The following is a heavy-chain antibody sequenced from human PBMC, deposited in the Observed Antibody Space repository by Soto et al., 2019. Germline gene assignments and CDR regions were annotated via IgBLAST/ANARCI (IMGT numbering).Heavy chain of an antibody. CDR1: GFIFSTYF. Sequence: GGSLRLSCAVSGFIFSTYFIHWVRQAPCKGLEWVAVILYDGIKEFYADSVKGRFSISRDNSKNTLYLQMNTLRAEDTATYYCSRGDGAAEIKRFDILGQGSLVTVCS. CDR3: SRGDGAAEIKRFDI. J-gene: IGHJ5*02. V-gene: IGHV3-30*03. CDR2: ILYDGIKE. D-gene: IGHD6-13*01.